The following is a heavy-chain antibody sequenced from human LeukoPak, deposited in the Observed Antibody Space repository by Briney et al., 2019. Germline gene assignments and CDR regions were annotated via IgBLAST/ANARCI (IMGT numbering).Heavy chain of an antibody. D-gene: IGHD3-10*01. CDR3: ATRDYYGSGSYIYFDY. Sequence: ASVKVSCKVSGCTLTELSMHWVRQAPGKGLEWMGGFDPEDGETIYAQKFQGRVTMTEDTSTDTAYMELSSLRSEDTAVYYCATRDYYGSGSYIYFDYWGQGTLVTVSS. J-gene: IGHJ4*02. CDR2: FDPEDGET. V-gene: IGHV1-24*01. CDR1: GCTLTELS.